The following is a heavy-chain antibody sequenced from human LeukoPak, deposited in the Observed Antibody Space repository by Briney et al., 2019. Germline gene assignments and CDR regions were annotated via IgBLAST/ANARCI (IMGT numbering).Heavy chain of an antibody. D-gene: IGHD2-2*01. J-gene: IGHJ5*02. CDR3: AREQCSSTSCYYWFDP. CDR1: GYTFTSYA. CDR2: ISAYNGNT. Sequence: GASVKVSCKASGYTFTSYAISWVRQAPGQGLEWMGWISAYNGNTNYAQKLQGRVTMTTDTSTSTAYMELRSLRSDDTAVYYCAREQCSSTSCYYWFDPWGQGTLVTVSS. V-gene: IGHV1-18*01.